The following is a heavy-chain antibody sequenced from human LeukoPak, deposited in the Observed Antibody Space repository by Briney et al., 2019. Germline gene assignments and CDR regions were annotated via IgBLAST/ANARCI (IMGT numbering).Heavy chain of an antibody. Sequence: GASVKVSCKASGYTFTSYDINWVRQATGQGLEWMGWMNPNSGNTGYAQKFQGRVTMTRNTSISTAYMELSSLRSEDTAAYYCARAANYYDFWSGYSYYYYGMDVWGQGTTVTVSS. V-gene: IGHV1-8*01. CDR1: GYTFTSYD. CDR3: ARAANYYDFWSGYSYYYYGMDV. D-gene: IGHD3-3*01. J-gene: IGHJ6*02. CDR2: MNPNSGNT.